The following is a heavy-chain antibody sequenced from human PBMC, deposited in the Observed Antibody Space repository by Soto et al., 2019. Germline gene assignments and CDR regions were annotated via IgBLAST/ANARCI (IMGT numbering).Heavy chain of an antibody. CDR2: INPNSGGT. J-gene: IGHJ6*02. CDR1: GYTFTGYD. CDR3: ARANYDFWSGYYGGQAYYYYYGMDV. D-gene: IGHD3-3*01. V-gene: IGHV1-2*04. Sequence: ASVKVSCKASGYTFTGYDMHWVRHAPGQGLEWMGWINPNSGGTNYAQKFQGWVTMTRDTSISTAYMELSRLRSDDTAVYYCARANYDFWSGYYGGQAYYYYYGMDVWGQGTTVTVS.